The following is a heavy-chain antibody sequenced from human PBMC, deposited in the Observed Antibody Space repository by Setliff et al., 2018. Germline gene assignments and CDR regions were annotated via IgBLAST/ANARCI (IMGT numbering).Heavy chain of an antibody. CDR3: AKGGRRWLQFDAFDI. Sequence: GGSLRLSCAASGFTLSNFYMSWVRQAPGKGLVWVSHNKSDTWSTNQADSVKGRFPVSRDNAKNTLYLQMKSLRAGDTALYYCAKGGRRWLQFDAFDIWGQGTMVNVSS. CDR1: GFTLSNFY. V-gene: IGHV3-74*01. J-gene: IGHJ3*02. CDR2: NKSDTWST. D-gene: IGHD5-12*01.